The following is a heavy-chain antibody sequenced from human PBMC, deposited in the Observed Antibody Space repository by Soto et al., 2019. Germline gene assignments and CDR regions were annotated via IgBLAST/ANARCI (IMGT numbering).Heavy chain of an antibody. CDR3: ARGLGYTYGLNYFDY. D-gene: IGHD5-18*01. V-gene: IGHV6-1*01. CDR1: GDSVSGNSAA. CDR2: TYYRSKWYN. Sequence: PSQTLSLTCAISGDSVSGNSAAWNWIRQSPSRGLEWLGRTYYRSKWYNDSAVSLKSRVTINPDTSKNQFSLQLNSVTPEDTALYYCARGLGYTYGLNYFDYWGQGTQVTVSS. J-gene: IGHJ4*02.